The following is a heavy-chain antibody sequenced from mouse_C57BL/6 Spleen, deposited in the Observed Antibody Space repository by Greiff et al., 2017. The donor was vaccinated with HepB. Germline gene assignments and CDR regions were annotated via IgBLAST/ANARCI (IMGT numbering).Heavy chain of an antibody. D-gene: IGHD1-1*01. CDR1: GYTFTSYW. Sequence: QVQLQQPGAELVKPGASVKLSCKASGYTFTSYWMHWVKQRPGQGLEWIGMIHPNSGSTNYNEKFKSKATLTVDKSSSTAYMQRSSLTSEDSAVYYCARPGSSYDWYFDVWGTGTTVTVSS. CDR2: IHPNSGST. CDR3: ARPGSSYDWYFDV. V-gene: IGHV1-64*01. J-gene: IGHJ1*03.